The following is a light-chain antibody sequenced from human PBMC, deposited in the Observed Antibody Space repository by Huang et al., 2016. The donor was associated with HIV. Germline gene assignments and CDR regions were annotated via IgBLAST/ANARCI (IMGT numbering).Light chain of an antibody. Sequence: DIVMTQSPDSLTVSLGERATIKCRSSQSVLYSSNSKNYLAWFQQKPGRAPRLLIYWASGREAGVPDRFSGSGSGTDFTLTIDRLEAEDAAIYYCQQYYRLPQTFGQGTRVEIK. J-gene: IGKJ1*01. CDR3: QQYYRLPQT. V-gene: IGKV4-1*01. CDR2: WAS. CDR1: QSVLYSSNSKNY.